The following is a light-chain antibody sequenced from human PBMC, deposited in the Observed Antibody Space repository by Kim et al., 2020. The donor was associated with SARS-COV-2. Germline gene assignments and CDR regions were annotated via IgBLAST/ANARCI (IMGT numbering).Light chain of an antibody. Sequence: LTQPPSVSKGLRQTATLTCTGNSNNVGNQGAAWLQQHQGHPPKLLSYRNNNRPSGISERLSASRSGNTASLTITGLQPEDEADYYCSAWDNSLSAWVFGVGTQLTVL. V-gene: IGLV10-54*01. J-gene: IGLJ3*02. CDR3: SAWDNSLSAWV. CDR2: RNN. CDR1: SNNVGNQG.